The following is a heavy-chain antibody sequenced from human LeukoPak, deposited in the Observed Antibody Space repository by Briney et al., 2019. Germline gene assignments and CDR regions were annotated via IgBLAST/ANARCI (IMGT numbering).Heavy chain of an antibody. V-gene: IGHV4-34*01. D-gene: IGHD5-24*01. CDR3: ARGLGQYDY. CDR2: INHSGST. Sequence: PSETLSLTCAVYVEPFSNYFWSWIRQSPGKGLEWIGEINHSGSTNYNSSLTGRVTISVGTSKNQFSLNLSSVTAADTAIYYCARGLGQYDYWAQGTLVIVSS. CDR1: VEPFSNYF. J-gene: IGHJ4*02.